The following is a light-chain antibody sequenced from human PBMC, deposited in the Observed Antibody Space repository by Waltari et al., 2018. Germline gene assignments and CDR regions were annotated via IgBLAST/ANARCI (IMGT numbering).Light chain of an antibody. V-gene: IGKV3-20*01. Sequence: MLPQSPGTLSLSPGARAPLSCRASQSISSSFLAWYQHKPGQAPRLLSYDAYSRATGIPDRFSGSGSGTDFTLTISRLEPEDFAVYDCQQYGSSPITFGQGTRLEIK. CDR1: QSISSSF. CDR3: QQYGSSPIT. CDR2: DAY. J-gene: IGKJ5*01.